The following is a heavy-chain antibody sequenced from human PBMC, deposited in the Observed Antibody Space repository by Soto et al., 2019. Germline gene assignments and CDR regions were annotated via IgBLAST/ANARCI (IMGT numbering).Heavy chain of an antibody. CDR3: AKHVGILWFGELFWFDP. V-gene: IGHV3-23*01. J-gene: IGHJ5*02. CDR2: ISGSGGST. Sequence: PGGSLRLSCAASGFTFSNYAMSWVRQAPGKGLEWVSAISGSGGSTYYADSVKGRFTISRDNSKNTLYLQMNSLRAEDTAVYYCAKHVGILWFGELFWFDPWGQGTLVTVPQ. D-gene: IGHD3-10*01. CDR1: GFTFSNYA.